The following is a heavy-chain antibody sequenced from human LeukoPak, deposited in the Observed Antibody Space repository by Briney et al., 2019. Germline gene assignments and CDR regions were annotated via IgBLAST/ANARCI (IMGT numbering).Heavy chain of an antibody. Sequence: ASVKVSCKASGYTFTSYDINWVRQATGQGLEWMGWMNPNSGNTGYAQKFQGRVTMTRNTSISTAYMELSSLRSEDTAVYYCATGHYYDSSGYSTSDYWGQGTLVTVSS. D-gene: IGHD3-22*01. V-gene: IGHV1-8*01. CDR2: MNPNSGNT. J-gene: IGHJ4*02. CDR3: ATGHYYDSSGYSTSDY. CDR1: GYTFTSYD.